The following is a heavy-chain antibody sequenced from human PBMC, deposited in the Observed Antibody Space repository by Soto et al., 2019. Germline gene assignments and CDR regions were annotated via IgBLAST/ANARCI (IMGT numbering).Heavy chain of an antibody. CDR2: ISAYNGNT. J-gene: IGHJ2*01. V-gene: IGHV1-18*01. CDR3: ARNSGDYGYFPYWYFDL. D-gene: IGHD4-17*01. CDR1: GYTFTHHG. Sequence: GASVKVSCKASGYTFTHHGISWVRQAPGQGLEWMGWISAYNGNTNYAQKLQGRVTMTTDTSTSTAYMELRSLRSDDTAVYYCARNSGDYGYFPYWYFDLWGRGTLVTVSS.